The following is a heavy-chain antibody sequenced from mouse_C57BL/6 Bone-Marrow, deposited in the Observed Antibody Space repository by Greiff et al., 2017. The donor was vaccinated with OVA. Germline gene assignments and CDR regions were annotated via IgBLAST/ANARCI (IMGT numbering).Heavy chain of an antibody. Sequence: QVQLQQPGAELVMPGASVKLSCKASGYTFTSYWMHWVKQRPGQGLEWIGEIDPSDSYTNYNQQFKGKSTLTVDTSSSTAYMQLSSLTSEDSAVYYCALGGTTGYFDYWGQGTTLTVSS. CDR2: IDPSDSYT. CDR3: ALGGTTGYFDY. CDR1: GYTFTSYW. J-gene: IGHJ2*01. D-gene: IGHD2-14*01. V-gene: IGHV1-69*01.